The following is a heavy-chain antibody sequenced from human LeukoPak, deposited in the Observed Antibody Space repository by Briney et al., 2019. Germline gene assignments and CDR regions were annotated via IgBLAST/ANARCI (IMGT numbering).Heavy chain of an antibody. Sequence: GGSLRLSCAASGFTFSSYAMHWVRQAPGKGLEYVSAISSDGGSTYYANSVKGRFTISRDNSKNTLYLQMGSLTAEDMAVYYCAAVIGDSWGQGTLVTVSS. CDR2: ISSDGGST. CDR1: GFTFSSYA. D-gene: IGHD7-27*01. CDR3: AAVIGDS. J-gene: IGHJ5*02. V-gene: IGHV3-64*01.